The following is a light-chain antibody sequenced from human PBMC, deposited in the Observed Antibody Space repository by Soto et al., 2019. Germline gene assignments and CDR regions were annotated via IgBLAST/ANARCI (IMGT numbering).Light chain of an antibody. CDR2: GAS. CDR1: QRVRSNY. V-gene: IGKV3-20*01. J-gene: IGKJ3*01. Sequence: EVVLTQSPATLSLSPGATAILSGRASQRVRSNYLAWFQQKPGQAPRLLIYGASSRAAGIPDRFSGSGSGTDFTLTISGLEPEDFAVYYCHHYGRSPIYTVGPGTKVDIK. CDR3: HHYGRSPIYT.